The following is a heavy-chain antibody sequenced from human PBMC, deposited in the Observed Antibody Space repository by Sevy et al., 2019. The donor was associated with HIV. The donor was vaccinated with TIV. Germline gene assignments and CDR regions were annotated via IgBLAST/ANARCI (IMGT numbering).Heavy chain of an antibody. D-gene: IGHD3-3*01. Sequence: GGSLRLSCIASGFIYGDYAMNWVRQAPGKGLEWVGFIRRKAFGGTTQYAASVKGRFTISRDDSKSIAYLQMNSLKTEDTAVYYCTRGGSMTILSPWDHWGQGTLVTVSS. J-gene: IGHJ4*02. V-gene: IGHV3-49*04. CDR2: IRRKAFGGTT. CDR3: TRGGSMTILSPWDH. CDR1: GFIYGDYA.